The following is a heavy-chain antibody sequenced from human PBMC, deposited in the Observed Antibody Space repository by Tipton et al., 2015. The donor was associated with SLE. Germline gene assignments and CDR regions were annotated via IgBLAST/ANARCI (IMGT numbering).Heavy chain of an antibody. CDR1: GGSFSGYY. D-gene: IGHD3-10*01. V-gene: IGHV4-34*01. J-gene: IGHJ4*02. CDR2: INHSGST. CDR3: ARDQGLGYGSGSY. Sequence: TLSLTCAVYGGSFSGYYWSWIRQPPGKGLEWIGEINHSGSTNYNPSLKSRVTISVDTSKNQFSLKLSSVTAADTAVYYCARDQGLGYGSGSYWGQGTLVTVSS.